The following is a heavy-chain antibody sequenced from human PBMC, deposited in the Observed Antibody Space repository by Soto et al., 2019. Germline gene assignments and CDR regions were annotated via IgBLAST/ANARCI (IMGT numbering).Heavy chain of an antibody. J-gene: IGHJ4*02. V-gene: IGHV1-8*01. CDR3: ARGVSAGVEY. D-gene: IGHD1-26*01. CDR1: GYSFTSLD. Sequence: QVQLVQSGAEVREPGASVKVSCKASGYSFTSLDINWVRQTAGQGLEWMGWMQPSTGRTGYAQKFQGRVTMTRDTSINAAYMELTTLTSDDTDFYYCARGVSAGVEYWGQGTLVTVSS. CDR2: MQPSTGRT.